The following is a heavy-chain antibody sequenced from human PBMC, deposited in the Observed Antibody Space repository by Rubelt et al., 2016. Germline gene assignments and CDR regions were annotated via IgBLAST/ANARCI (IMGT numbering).Heavy chain of an antibody. V-gene: IGHV3-23*04. CDR1: QFTFSSYA. Sequence: EVQLVEYGGGLVQPGGSLRLSCAASQFTFSSYAMSWVRQAPGKGLEWVSAISGSGGSTYYADSVKGRFTISRDKAQNSLSLQMNSLRAEDTAVYYCARDGVGATGTFDIWGQGTMVTVSS. D-gene: IGHD1-26*01. CDR2: ISGSGGST. CDR3: ARDGVGATGTFDI. J-gene: IGHJ3*02.